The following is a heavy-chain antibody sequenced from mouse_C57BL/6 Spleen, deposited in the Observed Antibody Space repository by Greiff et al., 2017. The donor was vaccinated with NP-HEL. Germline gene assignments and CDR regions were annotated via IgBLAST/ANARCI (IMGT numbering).Heavy chain of an antibody. J-gene: IGHJ1*03. D-gene: IGHD1-1*01. CDR2: ISSGGSYT. Sequence: EVKLMESGGDLVKPGGSLKLSCAASGFTFSSYGLSWVRQTPDKRLEWVATISSGGSYTYYPDSVKGRFTISRDNAKNTLYLQMSSLKSEDTAMYYCASPYYYGSSSYWYFDVWGTGTTVTVSS. CDR1: GFTFSSYG. V-gene: IGHV5-6*01. CDR3: ASPYYYGSSSYWYFDV.